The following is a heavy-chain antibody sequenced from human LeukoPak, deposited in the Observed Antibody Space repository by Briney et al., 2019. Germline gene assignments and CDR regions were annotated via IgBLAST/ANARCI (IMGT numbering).Heavy chain of an antibody. CDR2: IHSTGST. CDR1: GGSISGYY. J-gene: IGHJ4*02. V-gene: IGHV4-59*08. Sequence: SETLSLTCSVSGGSISGYYWSWVRQPPGKGLEWIGYIHSTGSTDYNPSLKSRVTMSVDTSKNQFSLKLDSVTAADTAVYYCARHLDYYGSGSYEYWGQGTLVTVSS. CDR3: ARHLDYYGSGSYEY. D-gene: IGHD3-10*01.